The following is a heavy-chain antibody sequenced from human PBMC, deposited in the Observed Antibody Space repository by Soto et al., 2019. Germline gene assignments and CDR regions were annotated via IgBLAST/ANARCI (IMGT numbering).Heavy chain of an antibody. CDR2: FDPEDGET. CDR3: ATLVGIYSSGWYSKIFDY. CDR1: GYTLTELS. V-gene: IGHV1-24*01. D-gene: IGHD6-19*01. Sequence: GASVKVSCKVSGYTLTELSMHWVRQAPGKGLEWMGGFDPEDGETIYAQKFQGRVTMTEDTSTDTAYMELSSLRSEDTAVYYCATLVGIYSSGWYSKIFDYWGQGTLVTVSS. J-gene: IGHJ4*02.